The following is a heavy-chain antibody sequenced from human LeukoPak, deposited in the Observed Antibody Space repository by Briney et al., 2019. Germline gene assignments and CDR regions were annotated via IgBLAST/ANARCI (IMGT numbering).Heavy chain of an antibody. CDR1: GFTFSSYG. CDR3: AKVTMIVLGDAFDI. Sequence: PGRSLRLSCAASGFTFSSYGMHWVRQAPGKGLEWVAVIWYDGSNKYYADSVKGRFTISRDNSKNTLYLQMNSLRAEDTAVYYCAKVTMIVLGDAFDIWGQGTMVTVSS. CDR2: IWYDGSNK. V-gene: IGHV3-33*06. D-gene: IGHD3-22*01. J-gene: IGHJ3*02.